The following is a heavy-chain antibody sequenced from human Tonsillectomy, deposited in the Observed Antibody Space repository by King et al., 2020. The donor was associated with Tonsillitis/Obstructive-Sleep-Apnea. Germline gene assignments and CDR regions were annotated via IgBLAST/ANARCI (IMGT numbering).Heavy chain of an antibody. J-gene: IGHJ4*02. CDR1: GGSFSGYY. CDR2: INHSGST. CDR3: AIKGYCSSTSCYPYNTYNDY. V-gene: IGHV4-34*01. Sequence: VQLPQWGAGLLKPSETLSLTCAVYGGSFSGYYWSWIRQPPGKGLEWIGEINHSGSTNYNPSLKSRVTISVDTSKNQFSLKLSSVTAADTAVYYCAIKGYCSSTSCYPYNTYNDYWGQGTLVTVSS. D-gene: IGHD2-2*01.